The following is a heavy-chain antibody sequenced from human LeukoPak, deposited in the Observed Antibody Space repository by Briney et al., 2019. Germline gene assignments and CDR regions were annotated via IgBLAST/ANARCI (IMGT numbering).Heavy chain of an antibody. V-gene: IGHV4-61*08. D-gene: IGHD2/OR15-2a*01. J-gene: IGHJ6*02. CDR3: ARAHEYLYYYGMDV. CDR2: IYYSGST. CDR1: GGSISSGDYY. Sequence: SETLSLTCTVSGGSISSGDYYWSWIRQPPGKGLEWIGYIYYSGSTSYNPSLKSRVTISVDTSKNQFSLKLSSVTAADTAVYYCARAHEYLYYYGMDVWGQGTTVTVSS.